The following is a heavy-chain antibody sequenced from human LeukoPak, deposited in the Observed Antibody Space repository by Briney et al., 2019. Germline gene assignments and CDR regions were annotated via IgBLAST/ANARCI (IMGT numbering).Heavy chain of an antibody. Sequence: SETLSLTCTVPGGSISSVNATWMPPPPEKRREWMAYIFCSGSTNSNPSLKRRVTISIDTSKNQFSRKLSSVTVADTAVYYCVRRTFLRRANYNYYFFDYWAQGILVTVSS. CDR2: IFCSGST. J-gene: IGHJ4*02. CDR3: VRRTFLRRANYNYYFFDY. D-gene: IGHD5-24*01. CDR1: GGSISSVN. V-gene: IGHV4-59*08.